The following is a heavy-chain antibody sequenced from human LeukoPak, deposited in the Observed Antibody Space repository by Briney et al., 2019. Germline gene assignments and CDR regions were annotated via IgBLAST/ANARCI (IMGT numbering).Heavy chain of an antibody. V-gene: IGHV4-34*01. CDR1: GGSFSGYY. CDR2: INHSGST. D-gene: IGHD3-3*01. CDR3: ARGRGVLRFLEWLGFFDY. Sequence: SETLSLTCAVYGGSFSGYYWSWIRQPPGKGLXXXXXINHSGSTNYNPSLKSRVTISVDTSKNQFSLKLSSVTAADTAVYYCARGRGVLRFLEWLGFFDYWGQGTLVTVSS. J-gene: IGHJ4*02.